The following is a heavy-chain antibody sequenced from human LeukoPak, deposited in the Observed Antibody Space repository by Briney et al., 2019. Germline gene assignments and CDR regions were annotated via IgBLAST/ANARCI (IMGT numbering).Heavy chain of an antibody. J-gene: IGHJ4*02. D-gene: IGHD3-22*01. CDR3: ARDPRTYYYESSGYDY. CDR2: ISAYNGNT. V-gene: IGHV1-18*01. Sequence: GASVKLSCKASGYTFTSSGISWGRQAPGPGLEWMGLISAYNGNTNYAKKLQGRVTMTTDTSTSTAYMELRSLRSDDTAVYYCARDPRTYYYESSGYDYWGQGTLVTASS. CDR1: GYTFTSSG.